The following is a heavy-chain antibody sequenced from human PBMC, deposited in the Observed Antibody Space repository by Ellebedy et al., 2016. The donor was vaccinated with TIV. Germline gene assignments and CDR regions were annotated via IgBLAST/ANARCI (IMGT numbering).Heavy chain of an antibody. CDR1: GGSMSSYY. J-gene: IGHJ3*02. CDR2: KYYSEYYSESP. Sequence: MPSETLSLTCTVSGGSMSSYYWSWIRQSPGKGLEWIGYKYYSEYYSESPNYNPSRKSRVTISVDKSKNQFSLKLSSVTAADTAVYDCARHENVDIVARHAFDIWGQGTMVTVSS. V-gene: IGHV4-59*08. CDR3: ARHENVDIVARHAFDI. D-gene: IGHD5-12*01.